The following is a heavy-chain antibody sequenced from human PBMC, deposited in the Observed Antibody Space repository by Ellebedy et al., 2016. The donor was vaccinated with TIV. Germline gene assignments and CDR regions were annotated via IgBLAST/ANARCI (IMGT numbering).Heavy chain of an antibody. Sequence: GESLKISXAASGFTFSTYSMNWVRQAPGKGLEWVSYISGSSSTIYYADSVKGRFTISRDNAKNSLYLQMNSLRDEDTAVYYCARGGAGFDSMNRELSFDSWGQGTLVTVSS. V-gene: IGHV3-48*02. J-gene: IGHJ4*02. CDR3: ARGGAGFDSMNRELSFDS. CDR2: ISGSSSTI. CDR1: GFTFSTYS. D-gene: IGHD1-26*01.